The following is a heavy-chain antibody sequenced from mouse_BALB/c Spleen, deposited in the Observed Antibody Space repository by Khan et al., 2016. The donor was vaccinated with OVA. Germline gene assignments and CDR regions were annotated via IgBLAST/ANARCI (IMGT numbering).Heavy chain of an antibody. Sequence: EVKLLESGPGLVKPSQSLSLTCTVTGYSITSDYAWNWIRQFPGNKLEWMGFISYSGNTNYNPSLKSRISITRDTTKNQFFLQLNSVTIEDTTTYYCARVYGGDFDCWGQGTTLTVSS. D-gene: IGHD1-1*01. CDR3: ARVYGGDFDC. V-gene: IGHV3-2*02. CDR1: GYSITSDYA. CDR2: ISYSGNT. J-gene: IGHJ2*01.